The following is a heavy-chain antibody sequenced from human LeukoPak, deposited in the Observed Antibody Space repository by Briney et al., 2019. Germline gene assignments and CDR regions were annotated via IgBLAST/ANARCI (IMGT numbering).Heavy chain of an antibody. V-gene: IGHV4-59*01. Sequence: RPSETLSLTCTVSGGSISSYYWSWIRQPPGKGLEWIGYIYYSGSTNYNPSLKSRVTISVDTSKNQFSLKLSSVTAADTAVYYCARGGDYYDSSGYYYGDAFDIWGQGTMVTVSS. CDR2: IYYSGST. J-gene: IGHJ3*02. CDR1: GGSISSYY. D-gene: IGHD3-22*01. CDR3: ARGGDYYDSSGYYYGDAFDI.